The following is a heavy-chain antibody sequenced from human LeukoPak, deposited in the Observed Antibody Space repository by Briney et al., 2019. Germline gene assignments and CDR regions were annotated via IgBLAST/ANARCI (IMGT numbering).Heavy chain of an antibody. CDR1: GFTFSSYG. D-gene: IGHD3-3*01. Sequence: GGSLRLSCAASGFTFSSYGMHWVRQAPGKGLEWVAFIRYDGSNKYYADPVKGRFTISRDNSKNTLYLQMNSLRAEDTAVYYCAKDHTIFGVAFDAFDIWGQGTMVTVSS. CDR3: AKDHTIFGVAFDAFDI. V-gene: IGHV3-30*02. J-gene: IGHJ3*02. CDR2: IRYDGSNK.